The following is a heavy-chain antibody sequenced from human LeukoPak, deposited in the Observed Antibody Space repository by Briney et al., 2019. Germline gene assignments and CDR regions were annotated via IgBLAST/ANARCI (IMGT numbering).Heavy chain of an antibody. CDR3: ARYSSGWYEFDY. D-gene: IGHD6-19*01. Sequence: ASVKVSCKASGYTFTIYAMHWVRQAPGQRLEWMGWINAGNGNTKYSQKFQGRVTITRDTSASTAYMELSSLRSEDTAVYYCARYSSGWYEFDYWGQGTLVTVSS. CDR2: INAGNGNT. V-gene: IGHV1-3*01. J-gene: IGHJ4*02. CDR1: GYTFTIYA.